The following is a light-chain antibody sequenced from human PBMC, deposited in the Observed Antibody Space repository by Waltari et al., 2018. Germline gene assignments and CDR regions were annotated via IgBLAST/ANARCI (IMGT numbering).Light chain of an antibody. J-gene: IGLJ1*01. CDR2: QDS. CDR3: QAWDSSLYV. CDR1: KLGDKY. V-gene: IGLV3-1*01. Sequence: SYELTQPPSVSVSPGQTASITCSGDKLGDKYACWYQQKPGQSPVLVIYQDSTRPSGIPERFSGSNSGNTATLTISGTQAMDEADYYCQAWDSSLYVFGTGTKVTVL.